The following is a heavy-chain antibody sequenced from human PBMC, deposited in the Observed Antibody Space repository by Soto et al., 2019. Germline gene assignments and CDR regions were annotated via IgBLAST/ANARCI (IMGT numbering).Heavy chain of an antibody. D-gene: IGHD6-13*01. CDR3: ARQGVAAAGINWFDP. CDR1: GGSISSYY. J-gene: IGHJ5*02. V-gene: IGHV4-59*08. CDR2: IYYSGST. Sequence: SETLSLTCTVSGGSISSYYWSWIRQPPGKGLEWIGYIYYSGSTNYNPSLKSRVTISVDTSKNQFSLKLSSVTAADTAVYYCARQGVAAAGINWFDPWGQATLVTVSS.